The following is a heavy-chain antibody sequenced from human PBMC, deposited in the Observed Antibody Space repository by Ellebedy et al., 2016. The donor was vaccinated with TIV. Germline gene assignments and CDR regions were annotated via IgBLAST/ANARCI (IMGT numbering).Heavy chain of an antibody. Sequence: GGSLRLSXAASGFTFSSYAISWVRQAPGKGLEWVSAISGSGGSTYYADSVKGRFTISRDNSKNTLYLQIKTLRTEDTAVYYCARRDYSNYDLDYWGQGTLVTVSS. J-gene: IGHJ4*02. CDR2: ISGSGGST. CDR3: ARRDYSNYDLDY. CDR1: GFTFSSYA. D-gene: IGHD4-11*01. V-gene: IGHV3-23*01.